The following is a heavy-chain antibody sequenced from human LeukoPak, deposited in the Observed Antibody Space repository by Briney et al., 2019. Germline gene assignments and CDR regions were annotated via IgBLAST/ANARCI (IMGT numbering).Heavy chain of an antibody. Sequence: GGSLRLSCAASGFTFSTNPMSWVRQAPGKGLEWVAYIRSSGSPIYYADSVKGRFTISRDNSKNSLYLQMNSLRTEDTALYYCAKDMWRFGELDYDYWGQGTLVTVSS. CDR3: AKDMWRFGELDYDY. V-gene: IGHV3-48*04. CDR2: IRSSGSPI. J-gene: IGHJ4*02. D-gene: IGHD3-10*01. CDR1: GFTFSTNP.